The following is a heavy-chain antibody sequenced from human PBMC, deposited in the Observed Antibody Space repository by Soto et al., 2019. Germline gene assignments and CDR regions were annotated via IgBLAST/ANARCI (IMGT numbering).Heavy chain of an antibody. Sequence: SVKVSCKASGGTFSTYSITWVRQAPGQGLEWMGGIIPIFATTTYAKKFQGRVTITADESTSTAYMELSSLRSEDTAVYYCARAPPTCTGGSCYKGPHYYYYAIDVWGQGTKVTVSS. V-gene: IGHV1-69*13. CDR1: GGTFSTYS. D-gene: IGHD2-15*01. CDR2: IIPIFATT. J-gene: IGHJ6*02. CDR3: ARAPPTCTGGSCYKGPHYYYYAIDV.